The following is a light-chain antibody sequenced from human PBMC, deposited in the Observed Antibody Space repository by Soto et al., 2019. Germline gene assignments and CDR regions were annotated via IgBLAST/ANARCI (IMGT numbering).Light chain of an antibody. Sequence: QSALTQPRSESGSPGQSVTISCTGTSSDVGGYNYVSWYQQHPGKAPKLMIYDVSKRPSGVPDRFSGSKSGNTASLTISGLQAEDEADYYCCSYAGSLRVFGGGTKLTVL. CDR1: SSDVGGYNY. CDR3: CSYAGSLRV. CDR2: DVS. J-gene: IGLJ2*01. V-gene: IGLV2-11*01.